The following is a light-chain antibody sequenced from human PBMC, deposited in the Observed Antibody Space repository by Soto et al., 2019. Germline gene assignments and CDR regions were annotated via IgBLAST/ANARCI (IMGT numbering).Light chain of an antibody. CDR1: HNISSTY. CDR2: GAS. CDR3: QHHGSSMYT. Sequence: VLTQSPGTLSLSPGEGATLSCRASHNISSTYLAWYQQKPGQAPRLLIYGASNRATAIPDRFSGSGSGTDFTLTVSRLEPEDFAVFYCQHHGSSMYTFGQGTRLDIK. V-gene: IGKV3-20*01. J-gene: IGKJ2*01.